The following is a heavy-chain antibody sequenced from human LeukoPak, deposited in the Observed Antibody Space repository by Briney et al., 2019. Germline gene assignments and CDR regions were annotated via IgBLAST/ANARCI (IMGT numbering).Heavy chain of an antibody. V-gene: IGHV3-23*01. Sequence: QPGGSLRLSCAASGFTFTSYSMNWVRRAPGKGLEWVSTISGGGGSTYYADSVKGRFTISRDNSKNTLYLQVNSLRAEDTAVYYCARDSGYSSGWGSRDYYYYGMDVWGQGTTVTVSS. CDR2: ISGGGGST. CDR1: GFTFTSYS. CDR3: ARDSGYSSGWGSRDYYYYGMDV. J-gene: IGHJ6*02. D-gene: IGHD6-19*01.